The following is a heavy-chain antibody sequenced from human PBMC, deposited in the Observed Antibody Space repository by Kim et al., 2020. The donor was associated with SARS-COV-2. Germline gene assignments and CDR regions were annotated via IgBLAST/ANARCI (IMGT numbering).Heavy chain of an antibody. J-gene: IGHJ6*02. Sequence: GGSLRLSCAASGFTVSSNYMSWVRQAPGKGLEGVSVIYSGGSTYYADSVKGRFTISRDNSKNTLYLQMNSLRAEDTAVYYCAREVWVAAAADYYYYGMDVWGQGTTVTVSS. CDR2: IYSGGST. V-gene: IGHV3-66*01. D-gene: IGHD6-13*01. CDR3: AREVWVAAAADYYYYGMDV. CDR1: GFTVSSNY.